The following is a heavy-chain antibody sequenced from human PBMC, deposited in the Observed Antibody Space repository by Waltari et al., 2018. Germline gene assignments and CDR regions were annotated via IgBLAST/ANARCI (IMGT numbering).Heavy chain of an antibody. CDR3: ARDKQWLVL. CDR1: GFTFSSYE. J-gene: IGHJ4*02. Sequence: EVQLVESGGGLVQPGRSLRLSCAASGFTFSSYEMNWVRQAPGKGLWWVSYISNGGGTIYSADSVKGRFTISRDNAKNSLYLQRSSMGAEDTAVYYCARDKQWLVLWGQGTLVTVSS. D-gene: IGHD6-19*01. V-gene: IGHV3-48*03. CDR2: ISNGGGTI.